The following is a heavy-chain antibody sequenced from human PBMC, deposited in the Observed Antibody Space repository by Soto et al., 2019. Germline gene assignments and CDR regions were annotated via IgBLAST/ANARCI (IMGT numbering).Heavy chain of an antibody. CDR1: GGSISSYY. CDR2: IYYSGST. CDR3: AREVREQWRNIPAGDYYYGMDV. J-gene: IGHJ6*02. V-gene: IGHV4-59*01. D-gene: IGHD6-19*01. Sequence: NPSETLSLTCTVSGGSISSYYWSWIRQPPGKGLEWIGYIYYSGSTNYNPSLKSRVTISVDTSKNQFSLKLSSVTAADTAVYYCAREVREQWRNIPAGDYYYGMDVWGQGTTVTVSS.